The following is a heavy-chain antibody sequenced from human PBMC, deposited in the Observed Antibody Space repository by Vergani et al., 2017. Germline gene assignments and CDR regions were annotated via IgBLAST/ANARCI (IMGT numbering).Heavy chain of an antibody. D-gene: IGHD2-2*02. Sequence: QVQLVQSGAEVKKPGASVKVSCKASGYTFTSYYMHWVRQAPGQGLEWMGIINPSGGSTSYAQKFQGRVTMTRDTSTSTVYMELSSLRSEDTAVYFCARVRGGCSSTSCYREWAFDYWGQGTLVTVSS. CDR1: GYTFTSYY. CDR2: INPSGGST. J-gene: IGHJ4*02. V-gene: IGHV1-46*01. CDR3: ARVRGGCSSTSCYREWAFDY.